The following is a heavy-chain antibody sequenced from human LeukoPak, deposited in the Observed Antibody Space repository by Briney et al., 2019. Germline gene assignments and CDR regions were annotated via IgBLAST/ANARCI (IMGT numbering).Heavy chain of an antibody. D-gene: IGHD3-10*01. J-gene: IGHJ4*02. CDR3: AKEKRLLWFGDFPY. Sequence: GGSVRLSCAASGFTFSSYAMRGVRQAPGKGLEWVSAISGRGGSTYYADSVKGRLTIPRDNSKNTLYLQMNSLRAENTAVYYCAKEKRLLWFGDFPYWGQGTLVTVSS. CDR1: GFTFSSYA. V-gene: IGHV3-23*01. CDR2: ISGRGGST.